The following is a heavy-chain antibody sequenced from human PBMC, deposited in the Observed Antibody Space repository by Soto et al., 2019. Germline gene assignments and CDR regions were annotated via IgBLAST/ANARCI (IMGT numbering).Heavy chain of an antibody. CDR3: ARAWGTPRDY. J-gene: IGHJ4*02. CDR2: MNPNSGNT. V-gene: IGHV1-8*01. Sequence: QVQLVQSGAEVKKPGASVKVSCKASGYTFTSYDINWVRQATGQGLEWMGWMNPNSGNTGYAQKFQGRVTKTRNTSISTTYLGLSSLRSGDTAVYYCARAWGTPRDYWGQGTLVTVSS. CDR1: GYTFTSYD. D-gene: IGHD3-16*01.